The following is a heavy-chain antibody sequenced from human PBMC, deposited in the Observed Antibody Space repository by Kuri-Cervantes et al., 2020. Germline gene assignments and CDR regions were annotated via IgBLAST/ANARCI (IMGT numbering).Heavy chain of an antibody. CDR1: GFTFSSYS. D-gene: IGHD3/OR15-3a*01. Sequence: GESLKISCAASGFTFSSYSMNWVRQAPGKGLEWVSYISSSSSTIYYADSVKGRFTISRDNAKSSLYLQMNSLRAEDTAVYYCARDDVTTSGLVYYYGMDVWGQGTTVTVSS. CDR3: ARDDVTTSGLVYYYGMDV. CDR2: ISSSSSTI. J-gene: IGHJ6*02. V-gene: IGHV3-48*01.